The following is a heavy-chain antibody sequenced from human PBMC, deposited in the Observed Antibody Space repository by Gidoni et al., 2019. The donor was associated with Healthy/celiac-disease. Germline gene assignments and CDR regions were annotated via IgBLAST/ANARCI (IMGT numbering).Heavy chain of an antibody. D-gene: IGHD3-3*01. CDR3: AKGRYYDFWSGPGDAFDI. CDR1: GFPFCRTA. J-gene: IGHJ3*02. Sequence: EVQLLESGGGLVQPGGSLRLSCAASGFPFCRTAVGWVRQAPGKGVGWVSAISGSGGSTYYADSVKGRFTISRDNSKNTLYLQMNSLRAEDTAVYYCAKGRYYDFWSGPGDAFDIWGQGTMVTVSS. V-gene: IGHV3-23*01. CDR2: ISGSGGST.